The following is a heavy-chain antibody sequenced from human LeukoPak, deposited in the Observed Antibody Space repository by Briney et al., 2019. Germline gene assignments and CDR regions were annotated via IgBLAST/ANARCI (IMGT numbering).Heavy chain of an antibody. J-gene: IGHJ4*02. CDR1: GFTFSNYG. CDR3: ARAGLGAAADV. CDR2: IWYDGSNK. D-gene: IGHD6-13*01. V-gene: IGHV3-33*01. Sequence: PGGSLRPSCAASGFTFSNYGIHWVRQAPGRGLAWVTLIWYDGSNKYYADSVKGRFTISRDNSKNTVYLQMNSLRAEDTAVYYCARAGLGAAADVWGQGTPVTVSS.